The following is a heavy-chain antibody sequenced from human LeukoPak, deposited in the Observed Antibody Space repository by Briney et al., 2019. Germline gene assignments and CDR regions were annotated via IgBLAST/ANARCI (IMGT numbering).Heavy chain of an antibody. D-gene: IGHD2-15*01. V-gene: IGHV4-61*08. CDR2: IYYSGST. CDR1: GGSISSGDYY. Sequence: SETLSLTCTVSGGSISSGDYYWSWIRQPPGKGLEWIGYIYYSGSTNYNPSLKSRVTISVDTSKNQFSLKLSSVTAADTAVYYCTRGLGYCSGGSCYYASTLDYWGQGTLVTVSS. J-gene: IGHJ4*02. CDR3: TRGLGYCSGGSCYYASTLDY.